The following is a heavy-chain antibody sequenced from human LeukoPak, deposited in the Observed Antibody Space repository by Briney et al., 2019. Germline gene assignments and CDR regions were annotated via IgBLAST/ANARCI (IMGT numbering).Heavy chain of an antibody. J-gene: IGHJ6*02. D-gene: IGHD2-8*01. CDR2: INPSGGTT. CDR1: GYTFISYY. V-gene: IGHV1-46*01. Sequence: ASVSVSCKASGYTFISYYMHWVPQAPGQGLEWMGVINPSGGTTNYAQKFQDRVTMTRDTSTSTVYMELSRLKSEDTAVYYCAREDVVLVDAVRYYYYGMDVWGQGTTVTVSS. CDR3: AREDVVLVDAVRYYYYGMDV.